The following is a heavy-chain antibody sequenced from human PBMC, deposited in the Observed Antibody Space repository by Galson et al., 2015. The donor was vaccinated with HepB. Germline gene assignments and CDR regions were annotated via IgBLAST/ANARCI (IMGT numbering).Heavy chain of an antibody. J-gene: IGHJ3*02. CDR2: INPNSGGT. D-gene: IGHD5-18*01. Sequence: SVKVSCKASGYTFTGYYMHWVRQAPGQGLEWMGWINPNSGGTNYAQKFQGRVTMTRDTSISTAYLELSRLRSDDTAVYCCARRGLWVRGDDAFDIWGQGTMVTVSS. CDR3: ARRGLWVRGDDAFDI. V-gene: IGHV1-2*02. CDR1: GYTFTGYY.